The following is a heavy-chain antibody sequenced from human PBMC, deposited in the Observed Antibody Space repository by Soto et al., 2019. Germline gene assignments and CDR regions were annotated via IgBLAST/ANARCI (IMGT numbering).Heavy chain of an antibody. Sequence: LETLCLTSSFSGPAISIYYCSWIREPSGKGLEWIGYIYYSGSTNYNPSLKSRVTISVDTSKNQFSLKLSSVTAADTAVYYCARAEGQGQAAAGTYYYGMDVWGQGTTVP. CDR2: IYYSGST. J-gene: IGHJ6*02. D-gene: IGHD6-13*01. V-gene: IGHV4-59*01. CDR3: ARAEGQGQAAAGTYYYGMDV. CDR1: GPAISIYY.